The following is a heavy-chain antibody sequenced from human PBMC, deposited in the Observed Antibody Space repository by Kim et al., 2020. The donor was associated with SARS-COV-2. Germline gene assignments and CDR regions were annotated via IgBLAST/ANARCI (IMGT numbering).Heavy chain of an antibody. J-gene: IGHJ5*02. Sequence: ASVKVSCKASGYTFTSYAMNWVRQAPGQGLEWMGWINTNTGNPTYAQGFTGRFVFSLDTPVSTAYLQISSLKAEDTAVYYCARCRYSYGPNWFDPWGQGTLVTVSS. D-gene: IGHD5-18*01. CDR1: GYTFTSYA. CDR2: INTNTGNP. CDR3: ARCRYSYGPNWFDP. V-gene: IGHV7-4-1*02.